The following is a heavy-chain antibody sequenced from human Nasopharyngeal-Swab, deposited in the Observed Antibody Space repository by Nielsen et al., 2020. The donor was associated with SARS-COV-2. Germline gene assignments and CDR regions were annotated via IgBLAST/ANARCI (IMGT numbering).Heavy chain of an antibody. V-gene: IGHV3-66*01. Sequence: GVLKISCAASGFTVSSNYMSWVRQAPGKGLEWVSVIYSGGSTYYADSVKGRFTISRDNSKNTLYLQMNSLRAEDTAVYYCARGGGVGYDFDYWGQGTLVTVSS. CDR3: ARGGGVGYDFDY. D-gene: IGHD3-16*01. CDR1: GFTVSSNY. J-gene: IGHJ4*02. CDR2: IYSGGST.